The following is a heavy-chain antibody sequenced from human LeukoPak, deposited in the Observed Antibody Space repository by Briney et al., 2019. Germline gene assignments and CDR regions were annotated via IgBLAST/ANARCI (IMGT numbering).Heavy chain of an antibody. V-gene: IGHV4-39*07. D-gene: IGHD3-16*01. Sequence: PSETLSLTCTVSGGSISSSSYYWGWIRQPPGKGLEWIGSIYYGGSTYYNPSLKSRVTISVDTSKNQFSLKLSSVTAADTAVYYCATGGLNDYWGQGTLVTVSS. J-gene: IGHJ4*02. CDR3: ATGGLNDY. CDR1: GGSISSSSYY. CDR2: IYYGGST.